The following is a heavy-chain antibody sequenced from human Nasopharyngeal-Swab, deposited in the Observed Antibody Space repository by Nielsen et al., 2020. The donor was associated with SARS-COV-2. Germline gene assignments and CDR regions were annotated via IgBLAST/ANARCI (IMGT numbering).Heavy chain of an antibody. CDR2: IYYSGST. D-gene: IGHD1-26*01. J-gene: IGHJ4*02. CDR1: GGSVSSGSYY. Sequence: SETLSLTCTVSGGSVSSGSYYWSWIQQPPGKGLEWIGYIYYSGSTNYNPSLKSRVTISVDTSKNQFSLKLSSVTAADTAVYYCARDLVGATNYFDYWGQGTLVTVSS. V-gene: IGHV4-61*01. CDR3: ARDLVGATNYFDY.